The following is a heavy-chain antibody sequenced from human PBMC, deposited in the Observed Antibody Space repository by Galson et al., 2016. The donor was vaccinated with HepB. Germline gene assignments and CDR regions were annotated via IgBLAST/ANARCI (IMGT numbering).Heavy chain of an antibody. D-gene: IGHD1-14*01. Sequence: SVKVSCKASGYTFSNYGINWVRQAPGQGLEWMGWIGAYNDNTNYAQKLQGRVTMTTDTSTRTVYMELRSLRSDDTAIYYCARGVWNHPTYYLDYWGQGTLVTVSS. CDR1: GYTFSNYG. CDR2: IGAYNDNT. J-gene: IGHJ4*02. V-gene: IGHV1-18*01. CDR3: ARGVWNHPTYYLDY.